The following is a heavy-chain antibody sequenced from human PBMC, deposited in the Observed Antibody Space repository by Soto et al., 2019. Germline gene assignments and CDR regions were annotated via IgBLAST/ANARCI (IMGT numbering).Heavy chain of an antibody. D-gene: IGHD4-17*01. V-gene: IGHV1-18*01. CDR3: ARDITVTTNYYYSMDV. CDR2: ISAYNGNT. J-gene: IGHJ6*02. Sequence: ASVKVSCKASGYTFTSYGISWVRQAPGQGLEWMGWISAYNGNTNYAQKLQGRVTMTTDTSTSTAYMELRSLRSDDTAVYYCARDITVTTNYYYSMDVWGQGTTVTVSS. CDR1: GYTFTSYG.